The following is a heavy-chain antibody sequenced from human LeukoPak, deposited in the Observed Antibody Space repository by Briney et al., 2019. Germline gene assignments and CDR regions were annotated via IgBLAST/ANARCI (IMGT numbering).Heavy chain of an antibody. CDR1: GYSISSGHY. Sequence: SETLSLTCTVSGYSISSGHYWGWIRQPPGKGLEWIGSMYHSGSTYYNPPPKSRVTISEDTSKNQFSLKLRSVTAADTAVYYCASTRGTYYDSSGYVAFDIWGQGTMVTVSS. V-gene: IGHV4-38-2*02. J-gene: IGHJ3*02. D-gene: IGHD3-22*01. CDR3: ASTRGTYYDSSGYVAFDI. CDR2: MYHSGST.